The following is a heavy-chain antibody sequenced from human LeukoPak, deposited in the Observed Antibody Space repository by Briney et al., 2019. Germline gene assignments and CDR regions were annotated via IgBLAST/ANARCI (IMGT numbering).Heavy chain of an antibody. V-gene: IGHV3-74*01. Sequence: PGGSLRLSCVASGFTFSSYWMHWVRQAPGKGLVWVSRINSDGSSTSYADSVKGRFTISRDNAKNTLYLQMNSLRAEDSATYYCVREGFYFFDFWGQGTLVTVSS. CDR2: INSDGSST. J-gene: IGHJ4*01. CDR1: GFTFSSYW. CDR3: VREGFYFFDF.